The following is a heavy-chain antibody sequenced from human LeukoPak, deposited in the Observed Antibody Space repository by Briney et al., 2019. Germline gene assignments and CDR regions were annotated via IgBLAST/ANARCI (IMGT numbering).Heavy chain of an antibody. V-gene: IGHV4-59*01. J-gene: IGHJ5*02. CDR3: ARDRENYYGSGELSWFDP. Sequence: SETLSLTCTVSGGSISSYYWSWIRQPPGKGLEWIGYIYYSGSTNYNPSLKSRVTISVDTSKNQFSLKLSSVTAADTAVYYCARDRENYYGSGELSWFDPWGQGTLVTVSS. D-gene: IGHD3-10*01. CDR1: GGSISSYY. CDR2: IYYSGST.